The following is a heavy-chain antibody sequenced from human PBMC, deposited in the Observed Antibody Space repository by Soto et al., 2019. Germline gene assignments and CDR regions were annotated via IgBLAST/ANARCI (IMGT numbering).Heavy chain of an antibody. J-gene: IGHJ3*01. Sequence: QVQLVQSGAEVKKPGSSVKVSCKASGGTFSTYAIDWVRQAPGQGLEWMGGIIPLFGTAKYVQNFQGRITITADESTNTDYMELRSLRSEDTAVYYCARDWFGGVIVWGQGTMVTVSS. CDR1: GGTFSTYA. CDR2: IIPLFGTA. V-gene: IGHV1-69*01. D-gene: IGHD3-16*02. CDR3: ARDWFGGVIV.